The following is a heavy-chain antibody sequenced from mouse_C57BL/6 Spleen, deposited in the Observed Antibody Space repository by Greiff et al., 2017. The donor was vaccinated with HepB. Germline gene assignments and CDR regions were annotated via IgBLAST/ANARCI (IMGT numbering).Heavy chain of an antibody. D-gene: IGHD2-4*01. CDR3: AGIYYDYDGWYFDV. J-gene: IGHJ1*03. V-gene: IGHV1-26*01. Sequence: EVKLQQSGPELVKPGASVKISCKASGYTFTDYYMNWVKQSHGKSLEWIGDINPNNGGTSYNQKFKGKATLTVDKSSSTAYMELRSLTSEDSAVYYCAGIYYDYDGWYFDVWGTGTTVTVSS. CDR1: GYTFTDYY. CDR2: INPNNGGT.